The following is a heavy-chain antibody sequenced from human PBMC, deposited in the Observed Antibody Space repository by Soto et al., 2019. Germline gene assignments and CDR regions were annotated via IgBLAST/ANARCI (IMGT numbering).Heavy chain of an antibody. CDR3: ARGENVYYDFWSGQLNWFDP. V-gene: IGHV4-39*01. CDR1: GGSISSSSYY. D-gene: IGHD3-3*01. CDR2: IYYSGST. Sequence: PSETLSLTCTVSGGSISSSSYYWGWIRQPPGKGLEWIGSIYYSGSTYYNPSLKSRVTISVDTSKNQFSLKLSSVTAADTAVYYCARGENVYYDFWSGQLNWFDPWGQGTLVTVSS. J-gene: IGHJ5*02.